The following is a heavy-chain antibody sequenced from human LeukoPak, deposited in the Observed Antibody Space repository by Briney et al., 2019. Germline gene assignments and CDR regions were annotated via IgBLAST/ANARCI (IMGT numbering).Heavy chain of an antibody. V-gene: IGHV3-21*01. CDR1: GFTFSTYA. Sequence: GESLKISCAASGFTFSTYAMNWVRQAPGKGLEWVSSISSSSSYIYYIDSVKGRFTISRDNAKNSLYLQMNSLRAEDTAVYYCARAHSGYCSSTSCYSNWFDPWGQGTLVTVSS. J-gene: IGHJ5*02. D-gene: IGHD2-2*03. CDR2: ISSSSSYI. CDR3: ARAHSGYCSSTSCYSNWFDP.